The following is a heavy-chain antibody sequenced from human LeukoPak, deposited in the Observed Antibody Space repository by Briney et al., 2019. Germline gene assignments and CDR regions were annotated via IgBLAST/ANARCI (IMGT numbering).Heavy chain of an antibody. CDR1: GFTFSNYG. CDR3: ARQPNWNDLGRFDP. Sequence: GGSLRLSCAASGFTFSNYGMHWVRQAPGKGLNGVSRITGTGSTTQYAESVKGRFTISRDNSRNTLYLQMNSLRVEDAAVYYCARQPNWNDLGRFDPWGQGTLVTVSS. J-gene: IGHJ5*02. V-gene: IGHV3-23*01. CDR2: ITGTGSTT. D-gene: IGHD1-1*01.